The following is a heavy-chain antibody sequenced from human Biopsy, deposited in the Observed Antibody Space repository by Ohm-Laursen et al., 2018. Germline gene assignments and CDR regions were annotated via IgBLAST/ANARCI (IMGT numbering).Heavy chain of an antibody. Sequence: TLSLTCVVYGESFNGYYWSWIRQPPGKGLEWIGYISYSGNTNYNPSLKSRVTMSVDTSKNQFSLKVYSVTAADTAIYYCATTTMDTSGWYGNYFDSWGQGALVTVSS. J-gene: IGHJ4*02. CDR3: ATTTMDTSGWYGNYFDS. CDR1: GESFNGYY. D-gene: IGHD6-19*01. V-gene: IGHV4-59*08. CDR2: ISYSGNT.